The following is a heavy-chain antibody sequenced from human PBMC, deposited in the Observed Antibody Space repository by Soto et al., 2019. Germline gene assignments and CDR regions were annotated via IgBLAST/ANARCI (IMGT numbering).Heavy chain of an antibody. CDR3: AKDKHLDILRAWDALAI. CDR2: ISGGGGGT. Sequence: EVQVLESGGGLVQPGGSLLLSCGDCGLNISNFAMTWVRQAPGKVLAWVSAISGGGGGTYYADSVKGRFTISRDISQNRIYPQRNSLRSEATAGYYWAKDKHLDILRAWDALAIWGQGTRVIFSS. D-gene: IGHD3-9*01. CDR1: GLNISNFA. J-gene: IGHJ3*02. V-gene: IGHV3-23*01.